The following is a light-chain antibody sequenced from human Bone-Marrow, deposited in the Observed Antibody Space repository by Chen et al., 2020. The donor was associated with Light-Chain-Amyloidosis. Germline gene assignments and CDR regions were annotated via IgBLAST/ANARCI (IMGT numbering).Light chain of an antibody. CDR2: DVS. J-gene: IGLJ2*01. CDR1: SSDVGGYNY. V-gene: IGLV2-14*01. CDR3: SSYTSSSTLVV. Sequence: QSALTQPHSASGSPGQSITISCTGTSSDVGGYNYVSWYQQHPGKAPKLMIYDVSNRPSGFSNRFSGSKSGNTASLTISGLQAEDEADYYCSSYTSSSTLVVFGGGTKLTVL.